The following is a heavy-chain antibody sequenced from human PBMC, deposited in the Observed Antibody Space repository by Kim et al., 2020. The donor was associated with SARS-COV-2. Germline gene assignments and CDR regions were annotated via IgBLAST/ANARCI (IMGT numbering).Heavy chain of an antibody. V-gene: IGHV4-34*01. J-gene: IGHJ5*02. Sequence: KSRVTISVDTSKNQFSLKLSSVTAADTAVYYCASITMVRGVIMDYNWFDPWGQGTLVTVSS. CDR3: ASITMVRGVIMDYNWFDP. D-gene: IGHD3-10*01.